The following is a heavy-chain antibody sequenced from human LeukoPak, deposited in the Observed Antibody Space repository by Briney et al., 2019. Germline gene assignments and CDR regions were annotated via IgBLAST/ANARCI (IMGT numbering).Heavy chain of an antibody. J-gene: IGHJ4*02. CDR1: GLTVSNHW. D-gene: IGHD1-26*01. CDR3: ATVGATTGFDY. V-gene: IGHV3-23*01. Sequence: GGSLRLSCVASGLTVSNHWMSWVRQAPGKGPEWVSAISGSGGSTYYADSVKGRFTISRDNSKNTLYLQMNSLRAEDTAVYYCATVGATTGFDYWGQGTLVTVSS. CDR2: ISGSGGST.